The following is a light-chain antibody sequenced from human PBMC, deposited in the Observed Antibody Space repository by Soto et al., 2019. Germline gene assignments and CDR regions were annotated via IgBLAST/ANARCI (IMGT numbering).Light chain of an antibody. Sequence: EIVLTQSPATLSLSPGERATLSCRASQSVITYLAWYQQKPGQAPRLLIHGASNRASGIPDRFSGSGSGTDFTLTISRLEPEDFAVYYCQQYGSSPRTFGQGTKVDIK. CDR3: QQYGSSPRT. J-gene: IGKJ1*01. CDR2: GAS. CDR1: QSVITY. V-gene: IGKV3-20*01.